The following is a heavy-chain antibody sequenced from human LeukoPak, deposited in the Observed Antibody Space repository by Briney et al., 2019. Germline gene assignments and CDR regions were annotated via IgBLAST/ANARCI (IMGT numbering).Heavy chain of an antibody. V-gene: IGHV3-7*01. D-gene: IGHD1-1*01. Sequence: GGSLRLSCAASGFTFSSYSMNWVRQAPGKGLEWVANIKQDESDKYYVDSVKGRFTISRDNAKNSLYLQMNSLRAEDTAVYYCARDKIEGPTKLDYWGQGILVTVSS. CDR1: GFTFSSYS. CDR3: ARDKIEGPTKLDY. J-gene: IGHJ4*02. CDR2: IKQDESDK.